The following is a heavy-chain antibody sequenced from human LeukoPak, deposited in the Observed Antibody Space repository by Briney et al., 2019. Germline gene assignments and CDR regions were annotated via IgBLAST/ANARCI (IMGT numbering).Heavy chain of an antibody. J-gene: IGHJ3*02. CDR1: GYSISSGYY. Sequence: SETLSLTCTVSGYSISSGYYWGWIRQPPGKGLEWIGSIYHSGSTYYNPSLKSRVTISVDTSKNQFSLKLSSVTAADTAVYYCASLITMVRGVILLGAFDIWGQGTMVTVSS. D-gene: IGHD3-10*01. V-gene: IGHV4-38-2*02. CDR3: ASLITMVRGVILLGAFDI. CDR2: IYHSGST.